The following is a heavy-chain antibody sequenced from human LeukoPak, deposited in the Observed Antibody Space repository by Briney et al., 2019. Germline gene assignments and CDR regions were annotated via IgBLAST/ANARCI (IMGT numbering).Heavy chain of an antibody. D-gene: IGHD2-15*01. V-gene: IGHV3-30*12. CDR3: ARDLGYCSGSTCYVGYFDY. Sequence: PGGSLRLSCAASGFTFSSYGMHWVRQAPGKGLEWVAVISYDGSNKYYADSVKGRFTISRDNSKNTLYLQMNSLRAEDTAVYYCARDLGYCSGSTCYVGYFDYWGQGTLVTVSS. CDR1: GFTFSSYG. CDR2: ISYDGSNK. J-gene: IGHJ4*02.